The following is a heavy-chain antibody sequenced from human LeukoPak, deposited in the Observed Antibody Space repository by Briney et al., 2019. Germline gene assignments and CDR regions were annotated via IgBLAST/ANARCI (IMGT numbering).Heavy chain of an antibody. CDR1: GFTVSSNY. CDR2: IYDGGTT. V-gene: IGHV3-53*01. D-gene: IGHD1-14*01. CDR3: AREQPPGVYFDC. J-gene: IGHJ4*02. Sequence: GGSLRLSCAASGFTVSSNYMSWVRQAPGKGLEWVSIIYDGGTTYHADSVKGRFSISRDNSKNTVFLQMSSLRAEDTAVYYCAREQPPGVYFDCWGQGTLVTVSS.